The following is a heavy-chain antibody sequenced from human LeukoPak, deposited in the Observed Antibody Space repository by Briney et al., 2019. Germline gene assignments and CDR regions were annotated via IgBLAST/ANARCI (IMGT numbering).Heavy chain of an antibody. D-gene: IGHD3-22*01. V-gene: IGHV3-30*18. CDR3: AKTSGSGYLFDY. CDR2: ISYDGSNK. J-gene: IGHJ4*02. CDR1: GFTFSSYG. Sequence: GGSLRLSCAASGFTFSSYGMHWVRQAPGKGPEWVAVISYDGSNKYYADSVKGRFTISRDNSKNTLYLQMNSLRAEDTAVYYCAKTSGSGYLFDYWGQGTLVTVSS.